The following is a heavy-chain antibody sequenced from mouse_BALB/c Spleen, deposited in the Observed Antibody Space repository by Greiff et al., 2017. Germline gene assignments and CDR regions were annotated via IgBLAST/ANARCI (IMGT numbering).Heavy chain of an antibody. Sequence: VNVVESGPGLVAPSQSLSITCTVSGFSLTGYGVNWVRQPPGKGLEWLGMIWGDGSTDYNSALKSRLSISKDNSKSQVFLKMNSLQTDDTARYYCARDSYYGSSYAYNYAMDYWGQGTSVTVSS. CDR2: IWGDGST. D-gene: IGHD1-1*01. J-gene: IGHJ4*01. V-gene: IGHV2-6-7*01. CDR3: ARDSYYGSSYAYNYAMDY. CDR1: GFSLTGYG.